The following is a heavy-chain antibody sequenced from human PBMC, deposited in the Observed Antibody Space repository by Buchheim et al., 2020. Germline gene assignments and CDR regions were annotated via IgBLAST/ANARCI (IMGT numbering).Heavy chain of an antibody. J-gene: IGHJ5*02. CDR1: GYTFTSYY. CDR2: INPSGGST. Sequence: QVQLVQSGAEVKKPGASVKVSCKASGYTFTSYYMHWVRQAPGQGLEWMGIINPSGGSTSYAQKFQGRVTMTRDTSTSPVYMELSSLRSEDTAVYYCAREHIVVVPAAKGSNWFDPWGQGTL. V-gene: IGHV1-46*01. CDR3: AREHIVVVPAAKGSNWFDP. D-gene: IGHD2-2*01.